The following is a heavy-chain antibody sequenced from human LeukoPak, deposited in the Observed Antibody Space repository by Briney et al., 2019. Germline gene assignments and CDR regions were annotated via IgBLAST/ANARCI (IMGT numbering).Heavy chain of an antibody. V-gene: IGHV4-4*07. J-gene: IGHJ4*02. CDR3: ARDWGDYGSGSYLSY. D-gene: IGHD3-10*01. CDR1: GGSISSYY. Sequence: PSETLSPTCTVSGGSISSYYWSWIRQPAGKGLEWIGRIYYSGSTNYNPSLKSRVTMSVDTSKNQFSLKLSSVTAADTAVYYCARDWGDYGSGSYLSYWGQGTLVTVSS. CDR2: IYYSGST.